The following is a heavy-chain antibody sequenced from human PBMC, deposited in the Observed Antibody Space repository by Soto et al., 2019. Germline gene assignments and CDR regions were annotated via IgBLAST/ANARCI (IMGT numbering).Heavy chain of an antibody. J-gene: IGHJ6*02. D-gene: IGHD2-2*01. Sequence: QVQLVQSGAEVKKPGSSVKVSCKTSGGTFSSYAISWVRQAPGQGLEWMGGIIPIFDTANYAQKFQGRVTITADDSTSTAYMELSSLRSDDTAVYYCARHDCIRTSSYYYYYYSMYVWGQGTTVTVSS. CDR1: GGTFSSYA. CDR3: ARHDCIRTSSYYYYYYSMYV. CDR2: IIPIFDTA. V-gene: IGHV1-69*12.